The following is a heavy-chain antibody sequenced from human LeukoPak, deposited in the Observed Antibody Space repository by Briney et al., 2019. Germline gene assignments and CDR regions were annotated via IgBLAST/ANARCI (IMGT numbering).Heavy chain of an antibody. CDR2: MNPNSGNT. V-gene: IGHV1-8*03. CDR1: GGTFSSYA. CDR3: VRMGYYYGSGSPGDY. D-gene: IGHD3-10*01. Sequence: GASVKVSCKASGGTFSSYAISWVRQAPGQGLEWMGWMNPNSGNTGYAQKFQGRVTITRNTSISTAYMELSSLRSEDTAVYYCVRMGYYYGSGSPGDYWGQGTLVTVSS. J-gene: IGHJ4*02.